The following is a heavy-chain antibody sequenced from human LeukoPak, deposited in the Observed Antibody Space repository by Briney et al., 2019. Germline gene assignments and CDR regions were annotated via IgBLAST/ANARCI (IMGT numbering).Heavy chain of an antibody. D-gene: IGHD6-6*01. Sequence: GPSVKLSCKASGYTFISYYINWVRQAPGQGLEWKGIINPSGGSTSYAQKFQGRVTMTRDTSTSTVYMELSSLRSEDTAVYYCAREQGSSSSGRYGLDVWGQGTTVTVSS. J-gene: IGHJ6*02. CDR1: GYTFISYY. CDR3: AREQGSSSSGRYGLDV. V-gene: IGHV1-46*01. CDR2: INPSGGST.